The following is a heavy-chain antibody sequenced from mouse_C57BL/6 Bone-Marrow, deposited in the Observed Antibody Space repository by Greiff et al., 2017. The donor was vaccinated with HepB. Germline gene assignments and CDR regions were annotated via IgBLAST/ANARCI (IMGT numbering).Heavy chain of an antibody. CDR1: GFTFSDYY. Sequence: EVMLVESEGGLVQPGSSMKLSCKASGFTFSDYYMAWVRQVPEKGLEWVANINYEGSSTYYLDTLKSRSIISGDKAKNIRYLHMSSLKSEDTASYYCARENRYSRWYFDVWGTGTTLTVSS. CDR3: ARENRYSRWYFDV. D-gene: IGHD2-12*01. CDR2: INYEGSST. J-gene: IGHJ1*03. V-gene: IGHV5-16*01.